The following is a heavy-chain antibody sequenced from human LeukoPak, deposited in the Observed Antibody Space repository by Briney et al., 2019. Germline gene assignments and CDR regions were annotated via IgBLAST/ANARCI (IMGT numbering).Heavy chain of an antibody. Sequence: GGSLRLSCAASGFTVSSNYMSWVRQAPGKGLEWVSVIYSGGSTYYADSVKGRFTISRDNSKNTLYLQMNSLRAEDTAVYYCARSYYYDSSGYYVYWGQGTLVTVSP. CDR1: GFTVSSNY. CDR2: IYSGGST. V-gene: IGHV3-53*01. CDR3: ARSYYYDSSGYYVY. J-gene: IGHJ4*02. D-gene: IGHD3-22*01.